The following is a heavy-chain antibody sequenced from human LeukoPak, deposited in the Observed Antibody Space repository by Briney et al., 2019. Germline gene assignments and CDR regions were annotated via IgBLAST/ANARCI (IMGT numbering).Heavy chain of an antibody. Sequence: GGSLRLSCAASGFIFRNYAMAWVRQAPGKGLDWVSGISDSGGITNYADSVKGRFTISRDNAKNTVYMQMNSLRAEDTAVYYCASTSWSGYDYWGQGTLVTVSS. J-gene: IGHJ4*02. D-gene: IGHD3-3*01. CDR2: ISDSGGIT. V-gene: IGHV3-23*01. CDR1: GFIFRNYA. CDR3: ASTSWSGYDY.